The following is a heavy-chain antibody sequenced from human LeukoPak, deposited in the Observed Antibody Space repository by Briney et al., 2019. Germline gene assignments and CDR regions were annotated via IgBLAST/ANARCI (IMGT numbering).Heavy chain of an antibody. D-gene: IGHD1-26*01. CDR3: ARLIVGPNDYFDY. J-gene: IGHJ4*02. CDR1: GRSLSSSSYY. V-gene: IGHV4-39*01. CDR2: IYYSGST. Sequence: SETLSLTCTVSGRSLSSSSYYWGWILHPPVKGLEWIGSIYYSGSTYYNPSLKSRVTISVDTSKTQFSLKLSSVTAADTVVYYCARLIVGPNDYFDYWGQGTLVTVSS.